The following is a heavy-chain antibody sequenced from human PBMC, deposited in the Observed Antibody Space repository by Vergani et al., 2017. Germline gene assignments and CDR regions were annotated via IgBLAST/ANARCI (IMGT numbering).Heavy chain of an antibody. Sequence: QLQLPESGPGLVKPSETLSLTCTVSCCSISSSSYYWGWIRQPPGKGLEWIGSNYYSGRTYYNPPLKSQVTISVDTSKHQFSLKLSSVTAADTAVYYCARLGRSWADPGGQGTLVTVSS. D-gene: IGHD3-16*01. V-gene: IGHV4-39*01. CDR3: ARLGRSWADP. J-gene: IGHJ5*02. CDR1: CCSISSSSYY. CDR2: NYYSGRT.